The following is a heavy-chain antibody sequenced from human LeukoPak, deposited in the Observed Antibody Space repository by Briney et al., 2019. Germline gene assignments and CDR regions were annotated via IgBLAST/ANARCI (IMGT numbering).Heavy chain of an antibody. Sequence: PGGSLRLSCAASGFTFADYGMSWVRQAPGKGLEWVSGINWNSGSIDYADSVKGRFTISRDNAKNSLYLQMNRLRAEDTALYYCARAVATIFFMNYYYYMDVWGKGTPVTVSS. CDR3: ARAVATIFFMNYYYYMDV. V-gene: IGHV3-20*04. CDR2: INWNSGSI. CDR1: GFTFADYG. J-gene: IGHJ6*03. D-gene: IGHD5-12*01.